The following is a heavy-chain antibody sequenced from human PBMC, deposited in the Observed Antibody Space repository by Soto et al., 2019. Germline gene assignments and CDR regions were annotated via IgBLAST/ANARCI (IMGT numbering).Heavy chain of an antibody. CDR1: GYTFTGYY. CDR3: ARVVEAVDYDILTGYYGYYFDY. Sequence: QVQLVQSGAEVKKPGASVKVSCKASGYTFTGYYMHWVRQAPGQGLEWMGWINPNSGGTNYAQKFQGWVTMTRDTSISTAYMELSRLRSDDTAVYYCARVVEAVDYDILTGYYGYYFDYWGQGTLVTVSS. CDR2: INPNSGGT. V-gene: IGHV1-2*04. D-gene: IGHD3-9*01. J-gene: IGHJ4*02.